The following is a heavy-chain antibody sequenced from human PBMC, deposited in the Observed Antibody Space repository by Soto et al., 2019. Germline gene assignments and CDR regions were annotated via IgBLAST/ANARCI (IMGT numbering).Heavy chain of an antibody. CDR3: ERRLCVVDRLPSYSCLYYCGIDV. Sequence: QITLKESGPTLVKPTQTLTLTCTFSGFSLSTGGVGVGWIRQSPGKALEWLALIYWDVDKLNSPSLKSRLTVTQDTSKHAVVLTEPTMHPVDTSPYFCERRLCVVDRLPSYSCLYYCGIDVWGQGPTVSVFS. J-gene: IGHJ6*02. D-gene: IGHD2-15*01. CDR2: IYWDVDK. CDR1: GFSLSTGGVG. V-gene: IGHV2-5*02.